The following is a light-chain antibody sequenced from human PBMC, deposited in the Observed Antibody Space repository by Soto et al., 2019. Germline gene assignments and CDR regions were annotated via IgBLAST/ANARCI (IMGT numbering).Light chain of an antibody. CDR1: QSSNNY. CDR3: QQTYRTPYT. Sequence: DIQMTQSPSSLSASVGDRVTITCRASQSSNNYLNWYHQKPGKAPKLLIYAASSLQSGVPSRFSGGGSGTDFTLTISSLQPEDFATYYCQQTYRTPYTVGQGTKLEI. J-gene: IGKJ2*01. V-gene: IGKV1-39*01. CDR2: AAS.